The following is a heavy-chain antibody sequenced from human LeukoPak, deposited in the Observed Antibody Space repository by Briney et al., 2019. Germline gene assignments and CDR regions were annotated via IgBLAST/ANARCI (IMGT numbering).Heavy chain of an antibody. D-gene: IGHD3-22*01. Sequence: SVKVSCKASGGTFSSYAISWVRQAPGQGLEWMGRITPILGIANYAQKFQGRVTITADKSTSTAYMELSSLRSEDTAVYYCARGYYDSSGYYPYWGQGTLVTVSS. V-gene: IGHV1-69*04. CDR2: ITPILGIA. J-gene: IGHJ4*02. CDR1: GGTFSSYA. CDR3: ARGYYDSSGYYPY.